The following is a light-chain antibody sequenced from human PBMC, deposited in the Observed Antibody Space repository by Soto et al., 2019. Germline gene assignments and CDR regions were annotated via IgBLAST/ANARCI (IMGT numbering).Light chain of an antibody. CDR2: DVS. Sequence: QSVLTQPPSASGSPGQSVTISCTGTSSDVGGYNYVSWYQQHPGKAPKFLIFDVSRRPSGVPSRFSGSKSGNTASLTVSGLQADEEEDYYCSSYASSNNPVIFGGGTKLTVL. V-gene: IGLV2-8*01. CDR3: SSYASSNNPVI. CDR1: SSDVGGYNY. J-gene: IGLJ2*01.